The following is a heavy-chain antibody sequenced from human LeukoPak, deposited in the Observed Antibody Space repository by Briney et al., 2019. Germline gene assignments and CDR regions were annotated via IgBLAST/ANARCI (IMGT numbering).Heavy chain of an antibody. CDR3: ARDSAAAANWFDP. V-gene: IGHV4-59*01. CDR2: IYYSGST. D-gene: IGHD6-13*01. CDR1: GGSISSYY. J-gene: IGHJ5*02. Sequence: SETLSLTCTVSGGSISSYYWSWIRQPPGKGLEWIGYIYYSGSTNYNPSLKSRVTISVDTSKNQFSLKLSSVTAADTAVYYCARDSAAAANWFDPWGQGTLVTVSS.